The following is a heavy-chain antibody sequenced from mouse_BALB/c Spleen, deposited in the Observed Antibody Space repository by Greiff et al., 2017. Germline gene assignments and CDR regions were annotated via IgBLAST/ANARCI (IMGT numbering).Heavy chain of an antibody. D-gene: IGHD1-1*01. CDR2: INPYNGGT. CDR1: GYSFTGYT. CDR3: ARGITTVVADAMDY. J-gene: IGHJ4*01. V-gene: IGHV1-18*01. Sequence: EVQLQESGPELVKPGASMKISCKASGYSFTGYTMNWVKQSHGKNLEWIGLINPYNGGTSYNQKFKGKATLTVDKSSSTAYMELLSLTSEDSAVYYCARGITTVVADAMDYWGQGTSVTVSS.